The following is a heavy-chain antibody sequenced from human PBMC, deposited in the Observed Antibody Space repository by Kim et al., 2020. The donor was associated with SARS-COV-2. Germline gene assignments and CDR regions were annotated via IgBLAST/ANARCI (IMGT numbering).Heavy chain of an antibody. CDR2: IRSKAYGGTT. D-gene: IGHD6-13*01. Sequence: GGSLRLSCTASGFTFGDYAMSWVRQAPGKGLEWVGFIRSKAYGGTTEYAASVKGRFTISRDDSKSIAYLQMNSLKTEDTAVYYCIGAAGYHWGQGPLVTVSS. CDR1: GFTFGDYA. V-gene: IGHV3-49*04. CDR3: IGAAGYH. J-gene: IGHJ5*02.